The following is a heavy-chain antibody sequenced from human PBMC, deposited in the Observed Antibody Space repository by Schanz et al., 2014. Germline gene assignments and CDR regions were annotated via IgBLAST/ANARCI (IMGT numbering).Heavy chain of an antibody. CDR1: GFTFSSYW. V-gene: IGHV3-74*01. J-gene: IGHJ5*02. D-gene: IGHD3-22*01. Sequence: EVQLVESGGGLVQPGGSLRLSCAASGFTFSSYWMHWVRQAPGKGLVWVSRINSDGSTTIYADSVKGRFTISRDNAKNSVYLQMNSLRAEDTAVFYCAGGYYYDKSGLYRESGFDPWGQGTQVTVSS. CDR3: AGGYYYDKSGLYRESGFDP. CDR2: INSDGSTT.